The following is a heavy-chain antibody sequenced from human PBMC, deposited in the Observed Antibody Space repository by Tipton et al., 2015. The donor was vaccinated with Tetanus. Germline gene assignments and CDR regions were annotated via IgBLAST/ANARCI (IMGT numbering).Heavy chain of an antibody. CDR2: IIPLIGTS. CDR3: AKDLSPQPEWFFCFGMDG. V-gene: IGHV1-69*01. CDR1: GGTFSNYN. J-gene: IGHJ6*02. D-gene: IGHD3-3*01. Sequence: QLVQSGAEVKKPGASVKVSCKASGGTFSNYNINWVRQAPGQGLEWMGWIIPLIGTSNYAQKFQDRVTITADASTTTVYMEVSSLGSDDSAFYYCAKDLSPQPEWFFCFGMDGWGPGATVTVSS.